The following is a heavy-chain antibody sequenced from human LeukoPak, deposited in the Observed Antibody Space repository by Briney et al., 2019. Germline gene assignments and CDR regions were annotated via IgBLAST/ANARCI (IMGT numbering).Heavy chain of an antibody. J-gene: IGHJ6*02. Sequence: SETLSLTYTVSGGFIRCYYLSCIRQPPGKGLEWIGHIYYSGSTNYNPSLKSRVTISVDTSKNQFSLKLSSVTAADTAVDYCARLPGNAYHYNGMDVWGQGTTVTVSS. V-gene: IGHV4-59*01. CDR1: GGFIRCYY. CDR2: IYYSGST. CDR3: ARLPGNAYHYNGMDV. D-gene: IGHD2-2*01.